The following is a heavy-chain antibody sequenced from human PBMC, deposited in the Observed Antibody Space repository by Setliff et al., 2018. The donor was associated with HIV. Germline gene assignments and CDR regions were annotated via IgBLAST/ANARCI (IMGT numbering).Heavy chain of an antibody. V-gene: IGHV4-39*01. Sequence: PSETLSLTCTVSGGSISTSRYYWGWIRQPPGKGLEWIGSINYRGNTYYSPSLKSRAAISVDTSKNQISLKLSSVTAADTAVYYCASLDGSESPYIYYYYMDVWGKGTAVTASS. D-gene: IGHD3-10*01. J-gene: IGHJ6*03. CDR1: GGSISTSRYY. CDR2: INYRGNT. CDR3: ASLDGSESPYIYYYYMDV.